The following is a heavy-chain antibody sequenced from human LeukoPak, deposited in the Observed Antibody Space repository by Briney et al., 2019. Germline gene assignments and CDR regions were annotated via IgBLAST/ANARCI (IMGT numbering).Heavy chain of an antibody. D-gene: IGHD2-2*01. J-gene: IGHJ4*02. CDR1: GFTFSACS. CDR3: ARDGTGWSRDY. V-gene: IGHV3-21*01. CDR2: ISSDSAYI. Sequence: NPGGSLRLSCAASGFTFSACSMIWVRQAPGKGLEWVSVISSDSAYIYYADSVKGRFTVSRDNAKNSLSLHMSSLRAEDTGVYYCARDGTGWSRDYWGQGTLVTVSS.